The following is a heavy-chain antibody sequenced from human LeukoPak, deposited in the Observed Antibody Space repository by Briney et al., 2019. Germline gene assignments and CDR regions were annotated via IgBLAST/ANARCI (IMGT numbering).Heavy chain of an antibody. Sequence: ASVKVSCKVSGYTLTELSMHWVRQAPGKGLEWMGGFDPEDGETIYAQKFQGRVTITAVDSMNTAYMELSSLRSDDTAVYYCARGWLAETTVVTPYNYWGQGTLVTVSS. D-gene: IGHD4-23*01. CDR1: GYTLTELS. CDR3: ARGWLAETTVVTPYNY. V-gene: IGHV1-24*01. CDR2: FDPEDGET. J-gene: IGHJ4*02.